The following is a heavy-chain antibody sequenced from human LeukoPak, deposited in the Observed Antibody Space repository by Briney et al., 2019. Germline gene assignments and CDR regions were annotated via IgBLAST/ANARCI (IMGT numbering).Heavy chain of an antibody. D-gene: IGHD6-19*01. Sequence: GRSLRLSCAASGFTFSSYGMHWVRQAPGKGLEWVAVISYDGSNKYYADSVKGRFTISRDNSKNTLYLQMNSLRAEDTAVYYCAKDASGWYGTDYWGQGTLVTASS. CDR2: ISYDGSNK. CDR1: GFTFSSYG. V-gene: IGHV3-30*18. CDR3: AKDASGWYGTDY. J-gene: IGHJ4*02.